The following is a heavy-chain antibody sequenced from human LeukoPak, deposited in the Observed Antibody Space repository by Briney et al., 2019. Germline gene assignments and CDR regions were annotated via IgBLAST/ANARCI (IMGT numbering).Heavy chain of an antibody. CDR2: INPNSGGT. J-gene: IGHJ6*03. CDR3: ARNYYDSSGYYLGWYYYYYYMDV. CDR1: GYTFTSYG. V-gene: IGHV1-2*02. Sequence: GASVKVSCKASGYTFTSYGISWVRQAPGQGLEWMGCINPNSGGTNYAQKFQGRVTMTRDTSISTAYMELSRLRSDDTAVYYCARNYYDSSGYYLGWYYYYYYMDVWGKGTTVTVSS. D-gene: IGHD3-22*01.